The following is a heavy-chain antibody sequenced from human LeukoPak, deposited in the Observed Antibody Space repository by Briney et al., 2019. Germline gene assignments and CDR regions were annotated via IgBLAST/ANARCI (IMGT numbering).Heavy chain of an antibody. CDR2: INSDGSST. Sequence: GGSLRLSCAASGLTFSSYWMPWVRQAPGKGLVWVLRINSDGSSTSYADSVKGRITISRDNSKKTLFLHMNSLRVDDTAVYYCAMLPPQYISLSGDTWGQGTLVTVSS. D-gene: IGHD6-6*01. CDR1: GLTFSSYW. J-gene: IGHJ5*02. V-gene: IGHV3-74*01. CDR3: AMLPPQYISLSGDT.